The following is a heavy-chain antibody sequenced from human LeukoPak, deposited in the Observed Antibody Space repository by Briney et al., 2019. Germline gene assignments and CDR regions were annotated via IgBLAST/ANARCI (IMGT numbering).Heavy chain of an antibody. Sequence: GGSLRLSCAASGFTFSSYSMNWVRQAPGKGLEWVSSISSSSYIYYPDSVKGRFTISRDNAKNSLYLQMNSLRAEDTAVYYCARGNLGRLQLFSPARRTGDFDYWGQGTLVTVSS. CDR1: GFTFSSYS. V-gene: IGHV3-21*01. CDR2: ISSSSYI. D-gene: IGHD5-18*01. J-gene: IGHJ4*02. CDR3: ARGNLGRLQLFSPARRTGDFDY.